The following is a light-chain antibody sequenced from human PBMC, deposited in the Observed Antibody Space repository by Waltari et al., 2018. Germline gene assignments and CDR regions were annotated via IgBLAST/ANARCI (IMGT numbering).Light chain of an antibody. CDR1: QNINNY. Sequence: DIQMTQSPSSLSASVGDRVIITCRASQNINNYLNWYQQKPGKAPKLLIYASSNLQGGVPSRFSGVGSGTDFTLTISTLQPEDFATYYCQQSSSSPITFGPGTKVDVK. V-gene: IGKV1-39*01. CDR2: ASS. CDR3: QQSSSSPIT. J-gene: IGKJ3*01.